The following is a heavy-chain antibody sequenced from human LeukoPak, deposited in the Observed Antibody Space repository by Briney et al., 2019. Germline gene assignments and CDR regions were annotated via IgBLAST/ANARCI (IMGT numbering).Heavy chain of an antibody. V-gene: IGHV3-30*18. CDR1: GFTFSSYG. CDR2: ISYDGGNK. D-gene: IGHD4-17*01. CDR3: AKDVTVTPFGYYYYGMDV. J-gene: IGHJ6*02. Sequence: GGSLRLSCAASGFTFSSYGMHWVRQAPGKGLEWVAVISYDGGNKYYADSVKGRFTISRDNSKNTLYLQMNSLRAEDTAVYYCAKDVTVTPFGYYYYGMDVWGQGTTVTVSS.